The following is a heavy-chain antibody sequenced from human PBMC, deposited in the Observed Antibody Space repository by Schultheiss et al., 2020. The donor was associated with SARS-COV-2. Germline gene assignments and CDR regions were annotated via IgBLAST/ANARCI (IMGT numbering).Heavy chain of an antibody. CDR3: ARVGATVTTSGPDY. CDR1: GGSISSYY. Sequence: SETLSLTCSVSGGSISSYYWNWIRQPPGKGLEWIASIYYTGSATYNPSLKSRVTISVDTSKNQFSLKLSSVTAADTAVYYCARVGATVTTSGPDYWGQGTLVTVSS. V-gene: IGHV4-59*01. CDR2: IYYTGSA. J-gene: IGHJ4*02. D-gene: IGHD4-17*01.